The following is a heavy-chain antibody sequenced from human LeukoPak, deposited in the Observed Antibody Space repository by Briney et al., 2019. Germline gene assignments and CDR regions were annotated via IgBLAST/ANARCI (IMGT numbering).Heavy chain of an antibody. Sequence: SETLSLTCTVSGDSISSTYSYWGWIRQPPGKGLEWIGRIYTSGSTNYNPSLKSRVTISVDTSKNQFSLKLSSVTAADTAVYYCARTDYYDHAFDIWGQETMVTVSS. J-gene: IGHJ3*02. V-gene: IGHV4-39*07. CDR3: ARTDYYDHAFDI. D-gene: IGHD3-22*01. CDR1: GDSISSTYSY. CDR2: IYTSGST.